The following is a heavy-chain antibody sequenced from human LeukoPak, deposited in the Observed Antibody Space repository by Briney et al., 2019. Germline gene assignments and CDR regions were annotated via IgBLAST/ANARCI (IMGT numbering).Heavy chain of an antibody. J-gene: IGHJ6*02. Sequence: ASVTVSCTASGYTFTSYYMHWVRQAPGQGLEWMGIINPSGGSTSYAQKFQGRVTMTRDTSTSTVYMELSSLRSEDTAVYYCARTLTTVTTDYYYYGMDVWGQGTTVTVSS. CDR3: ARTLTTVTTDYYYYGMDV. D-gene: IGHD4-17*01. CDR1: GYTFTSYY. V-gene: IGHV1-46*01. CDR2: INPSGGST.